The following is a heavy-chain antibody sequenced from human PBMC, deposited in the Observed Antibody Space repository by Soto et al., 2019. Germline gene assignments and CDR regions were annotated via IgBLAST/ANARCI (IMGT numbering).Heavy chain of an antibody. CDR2: ISYDGSNK. V-gene: IGHV3-30*18. CDR3: AKVGYCSSTSCYDREDYYYGMDV. CDR1: GFTFSSYG. D-gene: IGHD2-2*01. J-gene: IGHJ6*02. Sequence: GGSLRLSCAASGFTFSSYGMHWVRQAPGKGLEWVAVISYDGSNKYYADSVKGRFTISRDNSKNTLYLQMNSLRAEDTAVYYCAKVGYCSSTSCYDREDYYYGMDVWGQGTTVTVSS.